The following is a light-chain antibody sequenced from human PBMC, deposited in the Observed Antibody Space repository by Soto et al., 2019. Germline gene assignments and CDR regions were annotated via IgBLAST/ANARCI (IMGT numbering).Light chain of an antibody. J-gene: IGLJ3*02. V-gene: IGLV2-14*01. Sequence: QSALTQPASVSGSPGQSITISCTGTSSDVGGYNYVSWYQQHPGKAPKLMIYEVSNRPSGVSNRFSGSKSGNTAALAITGLQAEDEADYYCQSFDNSLRAWVFGGGTKLTVL. CDR3: QSFDNSLRAWV. CDR1: SSDVGGYNY. CDR2: EVS.